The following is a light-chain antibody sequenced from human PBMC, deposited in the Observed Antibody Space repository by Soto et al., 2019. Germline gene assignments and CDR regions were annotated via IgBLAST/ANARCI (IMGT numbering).Light chain of an antibody. V-gene: IGLV2-23*02. CDR1: TNDVGGYDV. CDR2: EAS. J-gene: IGLJ3*02. CDR3: FSFAGSRFFWV. Sequence: QSALTQPASVSGSPGQSITISCTGTTNDVGGYDVVSWYQQHPGKPPKLMIYEASQRPSGVSARFSGSKSGSTASLTISGLQAEDEADYVCFSFAGSRFFWVFGGGTSSPS.